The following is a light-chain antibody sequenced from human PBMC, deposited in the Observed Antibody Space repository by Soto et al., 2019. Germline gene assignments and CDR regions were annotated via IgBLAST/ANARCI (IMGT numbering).Light chain of an antibody. CDR3: QQASGFPLT. J-gene: IGKJ4*01. CDR2: TTS. Sequence: DIQMTQSPSSVSASVGDRVTITCRASQGIDSWLAWYQQKPGKAPKLLIYTTSSLQTGVPPRFSGSGSGTNFTLTIASLQPEDFATYYCQQASGFPLTFGGGTKVEIK. V-gene: IGKV1D-12*01. CDR1: QGIDSW.